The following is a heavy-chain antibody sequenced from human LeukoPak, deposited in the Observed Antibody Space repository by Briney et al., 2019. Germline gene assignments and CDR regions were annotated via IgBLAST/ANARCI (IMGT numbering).Heavy chain of an antibody. CDR2: INPSSGGT. V-gene: IGHV1-2*06. Sequence: ASVKVSCTASGYTFIGYYMHWVRQAPGQGLEWMGRINPSSGGTNYAQKLQGRVTMTTDTSTSTAYMELRSLRPDDTAVYYCARDSKWFINDYYYGMDVWGQGTTVTVSS. CDR1: GYTFIGYY. D-gene: IGHD3-22*01. CDR3: ARDSKWFINDYYYGMDV. J-gene: IGHJ6*02.